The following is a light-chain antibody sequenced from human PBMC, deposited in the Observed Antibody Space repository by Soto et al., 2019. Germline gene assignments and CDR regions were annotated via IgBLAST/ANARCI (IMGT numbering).Light chain of an antibody. CDR2: SNN. CDR3: ASSYNRLGAVI. CDR1: SSNIGGTNY. V-gene: IGLV1-47*02. Sequence: QSVLTQPPSASGTPGQKVFISCSGSSSNIGGTNYAYWYQQLPGAAPKLLMHSNNLRPSGVPDRISGSKFGTAASLAISGVRPDDEAVDYCASSYNRLGAVIFGGGTKLTVL. J-gene: IGLJ2*01.